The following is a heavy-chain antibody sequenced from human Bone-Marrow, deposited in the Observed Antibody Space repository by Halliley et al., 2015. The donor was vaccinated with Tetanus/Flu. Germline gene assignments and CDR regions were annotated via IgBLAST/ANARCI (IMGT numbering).Heavy chain of an antibody. J-gene: IGHJ4*02. V-gene: IGHV4-59*09. CDR3: ARGFGSIWYYFDY. D-gene: IGHD6-13*01. CDR2: IDYTGST. Sequence: WIGYIDYTGSTNHHPSLKTRLTISIGTSKTQFSLKLTSVTAADTAVYYCARGFGSIWYYFDYWGQGTLVTVSS.